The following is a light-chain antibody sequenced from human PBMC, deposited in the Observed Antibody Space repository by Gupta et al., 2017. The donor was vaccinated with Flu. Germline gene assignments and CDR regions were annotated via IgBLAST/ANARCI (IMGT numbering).Light chain of an antibody. CDR2: GAS. Sequence: EAVMTQSPVTLSASPAERVTLSCRASQNVGRNLAWYQQKPGRPPRLLIFGASTRAADVPARFSGSGSGTEFTLTIDGLQSEDFVVYFCQQDNKCPISFGGGTTVDIK. CDR3: QQDNKCPIS. V-gene: IGKV3D-15*01. CDR1: QNVGRN. J-gene: IGKJ4*01.